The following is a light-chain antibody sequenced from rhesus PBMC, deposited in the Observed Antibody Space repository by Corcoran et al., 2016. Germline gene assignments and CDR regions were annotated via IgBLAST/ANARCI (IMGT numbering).Light chain of an antibody. CDR1: ENVNKY. J-gene: IGKJ4*01. V-gene: IGKV1-74*01. Sequence: DIQMTQSPSSLSASVGDRVNITCRASENVNKYLNWYQKKPGKAPKLPIYKAYPMQSGVPSRCSGSGSGTAYTFTISSLQPGDVSSYYCQHGYGTPLAFGGGTKVGL. CDR3: QHGYGTPLA. CDR2: KAY.